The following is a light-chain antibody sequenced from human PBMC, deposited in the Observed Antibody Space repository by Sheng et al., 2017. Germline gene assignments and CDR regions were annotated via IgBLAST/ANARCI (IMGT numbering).Light chain of an antibody. V-gene: IGKV1-5*03. CDR3: QQSYSYSRT. CDR2: KAS. Sequence: DIQMTQSPSTLSASVGDTVSITCRASQTLDNWLAWYQHKPGKAPKVLIYKASILEGGVPSRFSDSGSGTEFTLTISRLQPEDSATYYCQQSYSYSRTFGQGTKVEVK. J-gene: IGKJ1*01. CDR1: QTLDNW.